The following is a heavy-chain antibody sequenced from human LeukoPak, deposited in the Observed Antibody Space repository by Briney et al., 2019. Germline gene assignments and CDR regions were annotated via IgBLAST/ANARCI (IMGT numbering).Heavy chain of an antibody. D-gene: IGHD3-22*01. CDR1: GFTFSSYA. V-gene: IGHV3-23*01. CDR3: AKDLHYYDSSAY. CDR2: ISGSGGST. J-gene: IGHJ4*02. Sequence: GGSLRLSCAASGFTFSSYAMSWVRQAPGKGLEWVSAISGSGGSTYWADSVKGRFTISRDNSKNTLYLQMNSLRAEDTAVYYCAKDLHYYDSSAYWGQGTLVTVSS.